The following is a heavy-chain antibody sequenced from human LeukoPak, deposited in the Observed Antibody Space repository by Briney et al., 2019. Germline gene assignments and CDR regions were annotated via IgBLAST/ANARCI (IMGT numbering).Heavy chain of an antibody. CDR3: ARGGGMGHYYYYMDV. J-gene: IGHJ6*03. D-gene: IGHD5-24*01. Sequence: SETLSLTCTVSGGSISNKYWSWIRQPPGKGLEWIGYIYYSGSTNYNPSLKSRVTISVDTSKNQFSLKLSSVTAADTAVYYCARGGGMGHYYYYMDVWGKGTTVTISS. V-gene: IGHV4-59*01. CDR2: IYYSGST. CDR1: GGSISNKY.